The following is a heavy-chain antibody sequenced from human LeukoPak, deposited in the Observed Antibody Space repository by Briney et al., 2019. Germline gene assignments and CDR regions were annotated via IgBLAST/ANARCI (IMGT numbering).Heavy chain of an antibody. CDR2: ISWNSGRI. CDR1: GFSFDEYA. Sequence: PGGSLRLSCAASGFSFDEYAMHWVRQAPGKGLEWVSGISWNSGRIGYADSVKGRFTISRDNAKNSLYLQMNSLRAEDTAVYYCARKRGYSGLPFDYWGQGTLVTVSS. D-gene: IGHD5-12*01. V-gene: IGHV3-9*01. CDR3: ARKRGYSGLPFDY. J-gene: IGHJ4*02.